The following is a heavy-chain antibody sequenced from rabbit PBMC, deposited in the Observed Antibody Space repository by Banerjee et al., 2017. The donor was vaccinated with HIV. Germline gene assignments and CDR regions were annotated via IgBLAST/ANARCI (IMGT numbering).Heavy chain of an antibody. CDR1: GFSFSSYYY. CDR2: IDAGGSGST. Sequence: QSLEESGGDLVKPEGSLTLTCTASGFSFSSYYYMCWVRQAPGKGLEWIGCIDAGGSGSTYYASWAKGRFTISKTASTTVTLQMTSLTAADTATYFCARDSDPSAYDFGLWGPGTLVTVS. J-gene: IGHJ4*01. CDR3: ARDSDPSAYDFGL. V-gene: IGHV1S40*01. D-gene: IGHD1-1*01.